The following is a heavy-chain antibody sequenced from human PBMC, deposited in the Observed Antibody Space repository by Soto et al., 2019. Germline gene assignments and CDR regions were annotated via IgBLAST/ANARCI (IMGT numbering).Heavy chain of an antibody. CDR2: IYHSGST. D-gene: IGHD2-2*01. J-gene: IGHJ5*02. V-gene: IGHV4-30-2*01. Sequence: PSETLSLTCAVSGASISRGGYSWSWIRQPPGKGLEWIGYIYHSGSTYYNPSLKSRVTISVDRSKNQFSLKLSSVTAADTAEYYCARVPDRWGQGTLVTVSS. CDR3: ARVPDR. CDR1: GASISRGGYS.